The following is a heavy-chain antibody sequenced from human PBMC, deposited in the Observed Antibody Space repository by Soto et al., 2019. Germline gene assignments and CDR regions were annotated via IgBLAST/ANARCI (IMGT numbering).Heavy chain of an antibody. J-gene: IGHJ4*02. CDR2: ISYDGSRK. D-gene: IGHD3-22*01. Sequence: HPGGSLRLSCVACGFTLRSYAMHWVRQAPGKGLEWVALISYDGSRKYYADSVQGGFTISRDNSKNTLYLQMNSLRSDDTAVYYCACENGYYYDSSGFDYWGQGTLVTVSS. CDR3: ACENGYYYDSSGFDY. V-gene: IGHV3-30-3*01. CDR1: GFTLRSYA.